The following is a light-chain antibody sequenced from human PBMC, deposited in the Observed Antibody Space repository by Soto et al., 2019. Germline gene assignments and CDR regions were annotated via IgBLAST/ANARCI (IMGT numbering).Light chain of an antibody. Sequence: DIVMTQSSDSLTVSLGERATVNCWSSQSILYGPNNKNYLAWYQQKPGQPPKLLITWASTREFGVPDRFSGSGSGTNFTLTISSLQAEDVAVFYCQQYYASPPRFCPGTKVEIK. CDR1: QSILYGPNNKNY. J-gene: IGKJ3*01. CDR3: QQYYASPPR. CDR2: WAS. V-gene: IGKV4-1*01.